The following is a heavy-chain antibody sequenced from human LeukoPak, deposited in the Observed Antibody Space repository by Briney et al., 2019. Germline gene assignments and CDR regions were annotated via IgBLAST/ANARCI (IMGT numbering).Heavy chain of an antibody. D-gene: IGHD1-1*01. CDR3: AKDGRGGYGDY. CDR2: ISYDGSNK. V-gene: IGHV3-30*18. CDR1: GFTFSSYG. J-gene: IGHJ4*02. Sequence: AGGSLRLSCAASGFTFSSYGMHWVRQAPGKGLEWVAVISYDGSNKYYADSVKGRFTISRDNSKNTLYLQMNSLRAGDTAVYYCAKDGRGGYGDYWGQGTLVTVSS.